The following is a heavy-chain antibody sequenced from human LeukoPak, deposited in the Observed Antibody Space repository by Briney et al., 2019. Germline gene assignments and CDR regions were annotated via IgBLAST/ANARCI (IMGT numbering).Heavy chain of an antibody. CDR3: AKDKSIVGATNDAFDI. CDR2: ISGSGGST. CDR1: GFTVSSYA. Sequence: PGGSLRLSCAASGFTVSSYAMSWVRQAPGKGLEWVSAISGSGGSTYYADSVKGRFTISRDNSKNTLYLQMSSLRAEDTAVYYCAKDKSIVGATNDAFDIWGQGTMVTVSS. D-gene: IGHD1-26*01. V-gene: IGHV3-23*01. J-gene: IGHJ3*02.